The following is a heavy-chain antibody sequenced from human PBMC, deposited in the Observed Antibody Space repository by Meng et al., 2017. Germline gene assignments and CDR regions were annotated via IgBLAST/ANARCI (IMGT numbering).Heavy chain of an antibody. J-gene: IGHJ6*02. D-gene: IGHD4-17*01. CDR3: ARGGCYGDYDSAYYYYGMDV. Sequence: ASVKVSCKASGYTFTGYYMHWVRQAPGQGLEWMGWINPNSGGTNYAQKFQDRVTMTRDTSISTAYMELSRLRSDDTAVYYCARGGCYGDYDSAYYYYGMDVWGQGTTVTVSS. V-gene: IGHV1-2*02. CDR2: INPNSGGT. CDR1: GYTFTGYY.